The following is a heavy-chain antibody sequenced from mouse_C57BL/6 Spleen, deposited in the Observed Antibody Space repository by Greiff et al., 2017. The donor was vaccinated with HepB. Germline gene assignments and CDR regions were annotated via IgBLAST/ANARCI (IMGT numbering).Heavy chain of an antibody. D-gene: IGHD2-13*01. V-gene: IGHV3-6*01. CDR3: AMRLDYFDY. CDR2: ISYDGSN. J-gene: IGHJ2*01. Sequence: DVQLVESGPGLVKPSQSLSLTCSVTGYSITSGYYWNWIRQFPGNKLEWMGYISYDGSNNYNPSLKNRISITRDTSKNQFFLKLNSVTTEDTATYYCAMRLDYFDYWGQGTTLTVSS. CDR1: GYSITSGYY.